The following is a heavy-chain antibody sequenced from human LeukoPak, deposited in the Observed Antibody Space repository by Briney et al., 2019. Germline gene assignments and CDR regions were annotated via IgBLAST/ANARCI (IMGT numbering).Heavy chain of an antibody. CDR2: IIPIFGIA. J-gene: IGHJ4*02. V-gene: IGHV1-69*04. CDR1: GGTFSSYA. CDR3: ARALVATRVYNLGPYFDY. Sequence: SVKVSCKASGGTFSSYAISWVRQAPGQGLEWMGRIIPIFGIANYAQKFQGRVTITADKSTSTAYMELSSLRSEDTAVYYCARALVATRVYNLGPYFDYWGQGTLVTVSS. D-gene: IGHD5-12*01.